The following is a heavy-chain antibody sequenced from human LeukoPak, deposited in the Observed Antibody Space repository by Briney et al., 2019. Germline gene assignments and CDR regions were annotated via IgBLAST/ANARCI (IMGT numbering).Heavy chain of an antibody. CDR1: GFTFSSYS. CDR3: ARDGEGSGRPAYYYYYMDV. CDR2: ISSSSSYI. V-gene: IGHV3-21*01. D-gene: IGHD3-10*01. Sequence: PGGSLRLSCAASGFTFSSYSMNWVRQAPGKGLEEVSSISSSSSYIYYADTVKGRFTISRDNAKNSVYLQMNSLRAEDTAVYYCARDGEGSGRPAYYYYYMDVWGKGTTVTVSS. J-gene: IGHJ6*03.